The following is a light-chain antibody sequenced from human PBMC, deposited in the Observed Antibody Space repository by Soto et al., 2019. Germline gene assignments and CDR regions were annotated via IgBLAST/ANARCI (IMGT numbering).Light chain of an antibody. Sequence: DIQLTQSPSTLSASVGDRVTITCRTSQSLSPWLAWYQQKPGKAPNLLIYNASNLDGGVPSRFSGDGSGTEFTLTISSLQPDDFATYYCQQYQSYPWTFGQGTKVDIK. CDR1: QSLSPW. CDR3: QQYQSYPWT. J-gene: IGKJ1*01. CDR2: NAS. V-gene: IGKV1-5*03.